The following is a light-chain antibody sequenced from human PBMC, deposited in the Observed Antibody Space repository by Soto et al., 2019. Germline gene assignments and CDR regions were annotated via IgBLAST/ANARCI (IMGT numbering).Light chain of an antibody. CDR2: GAS. CDR1: QTVSSY. J-gene: IGKJ5*01. Sequence: ENVLTQSPGTLSLSPGDRATLSCRASQTVSSYLTWYQQRPGQAPRLLISGASRRATGIPDRFSGSGSGTDFTLTISRLEPEDFALYYCQQYGTSPITFGQGTRLEIK. CDR3: QQYGTSPIT. V-gene: IGKV3-20*01.